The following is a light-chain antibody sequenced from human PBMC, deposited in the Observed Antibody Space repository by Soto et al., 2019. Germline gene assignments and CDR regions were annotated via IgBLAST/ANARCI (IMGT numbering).Light chain of an antibody. CDR3: SSFTRSGKGVL. V-gene: IGLV2-14*01. CDR2: EVS. CDR1: SSDIGDYVY. Sequence: QSVLTQPASASGSPGQSITISCTGSSSDIGDYVYVSWYQHHPGKAPKLILYEVSHRPSGVSDRFSGSKSGNTASLTISGLQAEDEADYYCSSFTRSGKGVLFGGGTKVTVL. J-gene: IGLJ2*01.